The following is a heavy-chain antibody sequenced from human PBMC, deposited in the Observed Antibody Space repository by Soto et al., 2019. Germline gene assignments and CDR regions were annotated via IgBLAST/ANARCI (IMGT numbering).Heavy chain of an antibody. J-gene: IGHJ4*02. CDR3: ASPGITMVRGVATDY. CDR2: IYYSGST. CDR1: GGSISSSSYY. V-gene: IGHV4-39*01. D-gene: IGHD3-10*01. Sequence: PSETLSLTCTVPGGSISSSSYYWGWIRQPPGKGLEWIGSIYYSGSTYYNPSLKSRVTISVDTSKNQFSLKLSSVTAADTAVYYCASPGITMVRGVATDYWGQGTLVTVSS.